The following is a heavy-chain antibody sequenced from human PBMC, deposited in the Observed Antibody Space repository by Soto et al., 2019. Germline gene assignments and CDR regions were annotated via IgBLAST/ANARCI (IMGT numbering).Heavy chain of an antibody. J-gene: IGHJ4*02. D-gene: IGHD6-19*01. CDR2: ISGSGDST. Sequence: HPGGSLRLSCAASGFTFSNYAMTWVRQAPGRGLEWVSAISGSGDSTYYADSVKGRFTISRDNSKNTLYLQMNSLRAEDTDVYYCAKDEYSSGWFPSFGYWGQGTLVTVSS. CDR3: AKDEYSSGWFPSFGY. V-gene: IGHV3-23*01. CDR1: GFTFSNYA.